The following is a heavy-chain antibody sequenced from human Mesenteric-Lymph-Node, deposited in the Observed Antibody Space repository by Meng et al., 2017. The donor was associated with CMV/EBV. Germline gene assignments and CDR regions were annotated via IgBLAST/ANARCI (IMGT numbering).Heavy chain of an antibody. CDR1: GFTFSSYE. Sequence: GGSLRLSCAASGFTFSSYEMNWFRQAPGKGLEWISYISSSGSGVYYAGSAKGRFTISRDSSKNTLYLQMNSLRDEDTAVYYCARGFYGSDWPPFDYWGQGTLVTVSS. V-gene: IGHV3-48*03. J-gene: IGHJ4*02. CDR2: ISSSGSGV. CDR3: ARGFYGSDWPPFDY. D-gene: IGHD6-19*01.